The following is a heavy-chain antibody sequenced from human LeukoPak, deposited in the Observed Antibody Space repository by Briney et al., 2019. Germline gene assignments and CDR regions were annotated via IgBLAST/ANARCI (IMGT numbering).Heavy chain of an antibody. J-gene: IGHJ3*02. V-gene: IGHV3-74*01. D-gene: IGHD3-3*01. CDR1: GFTFSNYW. CDR2: INSDGSST. Sequence: GGSLRLSCAASGFTFSNYWMHWVRQAPGKGLVWVSLINSDGSSTIYADSVKGRFTISRDNAKNTLYLQMNSLRAEDTAVYYCARGLTIFGVVNDAFDIWDQGTMVTVSS. CDR3: ARGLTIFGVVNDAFDI.